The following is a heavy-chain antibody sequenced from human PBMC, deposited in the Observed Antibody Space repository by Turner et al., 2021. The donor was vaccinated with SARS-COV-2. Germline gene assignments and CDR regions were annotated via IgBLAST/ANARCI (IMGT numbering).Heavy chain of an antibody. J-gene: IGHJ4*02. CDR2: IDHGGRT. CDR3: ARLYTYAEFYFDY. Sequence: QVQLQESGPGLVKPSETLSLTCTVSGGSFSNYYWSWIRQPPGKGLEWIGYIDHGGRTKYNPSLKSRVTIAVDTSKNQFSLILSSVTAADTAVYYCARLYTYAEFYFDYWGQGALVTVSS. CDR1: GGSFSNYY. V-gene: IGHV4-59*08. D-gene: IGHD5-18*01.